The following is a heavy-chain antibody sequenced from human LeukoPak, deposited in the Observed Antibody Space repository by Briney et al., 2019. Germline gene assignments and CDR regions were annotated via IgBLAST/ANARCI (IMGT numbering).Heavy chain of an antibody. J-gene: IGHJ4*02. CDR3: ARAYYDILTGYYNPFGY. CDR1: GYTFTGYY. V-gene: IGHV1-2*02. CDR2: INPNSGGT. Sequence: ASVKVSCKASGYTFTGYYMHWVRQAPGQGLEWMGWINPNSGGTNYAQKFQGRVTMTRDTSISTAYMELSRLRSDDTAVYYCARAYYDILTGYYNPFGYWGQGTLVTVSS. D-gene: IGHD3-9*01.